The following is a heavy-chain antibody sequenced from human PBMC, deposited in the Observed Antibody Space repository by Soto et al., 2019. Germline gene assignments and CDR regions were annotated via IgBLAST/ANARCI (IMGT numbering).Heavy chain of an antibody. D-gene: IGHD3-3*01. V-gene: IGHV3-23*01. CDR2: ISGSGGST. Sequence: EVQLLESGGGLVQPGGSLRLSCAASGFTFSSYAMTWVRQAPGKGLEWVSAISGSGGSTYYADSVKGRFTISRDNSKNTLYLQMNSLRPDDTAVYYCAKDDDFWSGYYDCWGQGTLVTVSS. CDR1: GFTFSSYA. CDR3: AKDDDFWSGYYDC. J-gene: IGHJ4*02.